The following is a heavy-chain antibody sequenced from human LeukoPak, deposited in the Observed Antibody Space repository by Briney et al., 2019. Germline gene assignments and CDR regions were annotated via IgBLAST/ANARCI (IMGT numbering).Heavy chain of an antibody. V-gene: IGHV4-34*01. D-gene: IGHD3-22*01. CDR2: INHSGST. Sequence: PSETLSLTCAVYGGSFSGYYWSWIRQPPGKGLEWIGEINHSGSTNYNPSLKSRVTISVDTSKNQFSLKLSSVTSADTAVYYCAGTFSGGYYYAFDYWGQGTLVTVSS. CDR3: AGTFSGGYYYAFDY. J-gene: IGHJ4*02. CDR1: GGSFSGYY.